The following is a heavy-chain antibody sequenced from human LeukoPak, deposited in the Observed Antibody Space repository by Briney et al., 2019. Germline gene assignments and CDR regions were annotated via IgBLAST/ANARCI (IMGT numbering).Heavy chain of an antibody. CDR1: GYTFTSYG. Sequence: ASVKVSCKASGYTFTSYGISWVRQAPGQGLEWMGWISAYNGNTNYAQKLQGRVTVTTDTSTSTAYMELRSLRSDDTAVYYCAISHYYYDSSGYYYYYYYMDVWGKGTTVTVSS. D-gene: IGHD3-22*01. J-gene: IGHJ6*03. V-gene: IGHV1-18*01. CDR2: ISAYNGNT. CDR3: AISHYYYDSSGYYYYYYYMDV.